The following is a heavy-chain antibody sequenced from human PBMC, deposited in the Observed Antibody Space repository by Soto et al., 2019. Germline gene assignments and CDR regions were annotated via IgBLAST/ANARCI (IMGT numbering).Heavy chain of an antibody. D-gene: IGHD2-2*01. CDR3: ARRSRYAVGGSVTAV. J-gene: IGHJ6*02. V-gene: IGHV5-51*01. CDR1: GYRVTSYW. Sequence: GQAVTLSGERSGYRVTSYWSCWVRQIPGKGLEWMGIIYPGDSDTRYIPSFQGQVTIPAEKSISTAYLQWSSLKASDTAMYYCARRSRYAVGGSVTAVWGQGTTVPGS. CDR2: IYPGDSDT.